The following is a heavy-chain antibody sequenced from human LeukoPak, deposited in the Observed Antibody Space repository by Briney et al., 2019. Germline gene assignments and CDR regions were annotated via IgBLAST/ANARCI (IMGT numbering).Heavy chain of an antibody. Sequence: SETLSLTCTVSGGSIIGSTSYWGWIRQPPGKGLDWIGIINYSGSTYYNPSLRSRVTISVDTSKNQFSLKLNSVTASDTAVYYCARGYDYWGQGTLVTVSS. CDR1: GGSIIGSTSY. CDR3: ARGYDY. V-gene: IGHV4-39*01. J-gene: IGHJ4*02. CDR2: INYSGST. D-gene: IGHD3-22*01.